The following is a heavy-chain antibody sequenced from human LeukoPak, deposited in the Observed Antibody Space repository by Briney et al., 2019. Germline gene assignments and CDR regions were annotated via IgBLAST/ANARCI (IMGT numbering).Heavy chain of an antibody. CDR2: ISNTGTDT. CDR1: GFTFTNYA. J-gene: IGHJ6*02. CDR3: AKVPYSDYGSGRPPFMDV. D-gene: IGHD3-10*01. Sequence: PGGSLRLSCVASGFTFTNYAMSWLRQAPGQGLAWVSTISNTGTDTYYADSVQCLFSISRDYTDNTLYLQMNNLRAEDTAIYYCAKVPYSDYGSGRPPFMDVWGQGTTVAVSS. V-gene: IGHV3-23*01.